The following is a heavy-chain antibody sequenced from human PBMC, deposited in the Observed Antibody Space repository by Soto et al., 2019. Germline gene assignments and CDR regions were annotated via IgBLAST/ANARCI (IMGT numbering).Heavy chain of an antibody. D-gene: IGHD3-3*01. J-gene: IGHJ5*02. V-gene: IGHV4-34*01. CDR1: GGSFSGYY. Sequence: SETLSLTCAVYGGSFSGYYWSWIRQPPGKGLEWIGEINHSGSTNYNPSLKSRVTISVETSKNQFSLKLSSVTAADTAVYYCARASSLSTIFGVVIARRYNWFDPWGQGTLVTVSS. CDR2: INHSGST. CDR3: ARASSLSTIFGVVIARRYNWFDP.